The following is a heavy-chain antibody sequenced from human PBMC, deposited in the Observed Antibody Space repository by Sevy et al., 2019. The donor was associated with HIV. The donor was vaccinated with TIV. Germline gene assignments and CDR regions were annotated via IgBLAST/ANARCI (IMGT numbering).Heavy chain of an antibody. Sequence: GGSLRLSCAASGFSFSTYWMHWVRQAPGKGLEWVAVISYDGSNKYYADSVKGRFTISRDNSKNTLYLQMNSLRAEDTAVYYCARGGQYSGSYYVGYWGQGTLVTVSS. D-gene: IGHD1-26*01. CDR1: GFSFSTYW. V-gene: IGHV3-30-3*01. CDR2: ISYDGSNK. CDR3: ARGGQYSGSYYVGY. J-gene: IGHJ4*02.